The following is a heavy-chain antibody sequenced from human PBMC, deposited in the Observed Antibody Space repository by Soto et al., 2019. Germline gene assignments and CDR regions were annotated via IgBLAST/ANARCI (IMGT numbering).Heavy chain of an antibody. CDR1: GGSVSSGSYY. CDR3: AKDLGSYYLDH. J-gene: IGHJ4*02. V-gene: IGHV4-61*01. Sequence: SETLSLTCTVSGGSVSSGSYYWSWIRQPPGKGLEWIGYIYYSGSTNYNPSLKSRVTISVDTSKNQFSLKLSSVTAADTAVYYCAKDLGSYYLDHWGQGTQVTVSS. CDR2: IYYSGST. D-gene: IGHD1-26*01.